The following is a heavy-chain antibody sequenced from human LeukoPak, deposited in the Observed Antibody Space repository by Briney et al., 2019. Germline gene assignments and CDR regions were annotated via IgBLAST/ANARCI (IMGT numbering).Heavy chain of an antibody. V-gene: IGHV4-39*07. CDR1: GGSISSSSYY. Sequence: NPSETLSLTCTVSGGSISSSSYYWGWIRQPPGKGLEWIGSIYYSGSTSYNPSLKSRVTISVDTSKNQFSLKLSSVTAADTAVYYCARDLDSSGYINWFDPWGQGTLVTVSS. J-gene: IGHJ5*02. CDR3: ARDLDSSGYINWFDP. CDR2: IYYSGST. D-gene: IGHD3-22*01.